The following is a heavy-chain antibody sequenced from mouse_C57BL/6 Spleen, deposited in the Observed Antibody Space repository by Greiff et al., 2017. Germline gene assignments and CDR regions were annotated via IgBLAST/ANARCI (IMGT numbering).Heavy chain of an antibody. CDR1: GYTFTSYW. CDR3: ARRGQGLYSSSYPFDY. J-gene: IGHJ2*01. CDR2: IDPSDSET. D-gene: IGHD1-1*01. Sequence: QVQLQQPGAELVRPGSSVKLSCKASGYTFTSYWMHWVKQRPIQGLEWIGNIDPSDSETHYNQKFKDKATLTVDKYSSTAYMQLSSLTSEGSAVYYGARRGQGLYSSSYPFDYGGQGTTLTVSA. V-gene: IGHV1-52*01.